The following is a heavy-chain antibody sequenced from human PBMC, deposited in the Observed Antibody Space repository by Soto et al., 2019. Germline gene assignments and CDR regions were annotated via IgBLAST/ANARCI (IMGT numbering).Heavy chain of an antibody. J-gene: IGHJ3*02. D-gene: IGHD3-22*01. V-gene: IGHV3-21*01. CDR3: ARAGDYYDSSGPYAFDI. Sequence: GGSLRLSCAASGFTFSSYSMNWVRQAPGKGLEWVSSISSSSSYIYYADSVKGRFTISRDNAKNSLYLQMNSLRAEDTAVYYCARAGDYYDSSGPYAFDIWGQGTMVTVS. CDR1: GFTFSSYS. CDR2: ISSSSSYI.